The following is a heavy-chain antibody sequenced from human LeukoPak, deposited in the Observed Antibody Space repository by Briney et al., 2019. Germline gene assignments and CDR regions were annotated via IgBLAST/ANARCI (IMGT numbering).Heavy chain of an antibody. Sequence: SETLSLTCAVYGGSFSGYYWSWIRQPPGKGLEWIGEINHSGSTNYNPSLKSRVTISVDTSKNQFSLKLSPVTAADTAVYYCARGDGYCTNGVCYIVWFDPWGQGTLVTVSS. D-gene: IGHD2-8*01. J-gene: IGHJ5*02. V-gene: IGHV4-34*01. CDR3: ARGDGYCTNGVCYIVWFDP. CDR1: GGSFSGYY. CDR2: INHSGST.